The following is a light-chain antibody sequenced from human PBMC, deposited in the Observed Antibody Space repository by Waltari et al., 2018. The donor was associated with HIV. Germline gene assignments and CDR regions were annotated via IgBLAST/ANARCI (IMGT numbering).Light chain of an antibody. CDR1: SSNLGPGYD. Sequence: SVLTQPPSVSGATGRRVTISCTGSSSNLGPGYDVHWSQQLPGTAPKLLIYENNHRPSGVPDRFSGSKSGTSASLAITGLQAEDEAYYYCQSHDTSLSGYVIFGGGTKLTVL. J-gene: IGLJ2*01. V-gene: IGLV1-40*01. CDR3: QSHDTSLSGYVI. CDR2: ENN.